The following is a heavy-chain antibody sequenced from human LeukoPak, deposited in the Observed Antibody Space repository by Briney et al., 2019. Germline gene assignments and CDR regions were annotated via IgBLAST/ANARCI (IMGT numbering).Heavy chain of an antibody. CDR3: ARHQGVPAAFDI. J-gene: IGHJ3*02. CDR2: IYYSGST. CDR1: GGSISSGGYY. V-gene: IGHV4-31*03. Sequence: SETLSLTCTVSGGSISSGGYYWSWIRQHPGKGLEWIGYIYYSGSTYYNPSLKSRVTISVDTSKNQFSLKLSSVTAADTAVYYCARHQGVPAAFDIWGQGTMVTVSS. D-gene: IGHD2-2*01.